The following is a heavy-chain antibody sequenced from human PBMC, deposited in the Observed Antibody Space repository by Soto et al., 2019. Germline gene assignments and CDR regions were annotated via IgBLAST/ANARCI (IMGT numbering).Heavy chain of an antibody. V-gene: IGHV2-5*02. CDR3: GRLVVAVITCDFDA. CDR2: IYWDDDK. CDR1: GFSLSSSGVG. D-gene: IGHD6-6*01. J-gene: IGHJ4*02. Sequence: QITVKESGPTLVKPPQTLTLTCTLSGFSLSSSGVGVGWIRQPPGKALEWLTFIYWDDDKRYIPSLKSRLTITTDTSKNQVVLILTNMDHVDTATYYCGRLVVAVITCDFDAWGQGTLLTVSS.